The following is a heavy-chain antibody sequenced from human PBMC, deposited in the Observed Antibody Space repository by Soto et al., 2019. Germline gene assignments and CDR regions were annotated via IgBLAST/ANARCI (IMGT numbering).Heavy chain of an antibody. CDR2: IIPLSGKP. Sequence: QVQLVQSGAEVKKPGSSVKVSCKASRGTFSSYAINWVRQAPGQGLEWMGGIIPLSGKPNYSQKFQGRVTITADESTSTAYMELSSLRSEDTAVYYCAREHVYGNWCDSWGQGSLVTVSS. CDR3: AREHVYGNWCDS. D-gene: IGHD2-8*01. CDR1: RGTFSSYA. V-gene: IGHV1-69*01. J-gene: IGHJ5*01.